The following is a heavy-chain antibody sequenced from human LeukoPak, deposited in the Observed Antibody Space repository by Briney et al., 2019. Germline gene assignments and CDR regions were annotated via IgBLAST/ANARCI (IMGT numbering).Heavy chain of an antibody. CDR2: IYSGGST. V-gene: IGHV3-53*01. CDR1: GFTVSSNY. D-gene: IGHD4-11*01. Sequence: GGSLSLSCAASGFTVSSNYMSWVRQAPGKGLEWVSVIYSGGSTYYADSVKGRFTISRDNSKNTLYLQMNSLRAEDTAVYYCASTVTTRQYYYYMDVWGKGTTVTVSS. J-gene: IGHJ6*03. CDR3: ASTVTTRQYYYYMDV.